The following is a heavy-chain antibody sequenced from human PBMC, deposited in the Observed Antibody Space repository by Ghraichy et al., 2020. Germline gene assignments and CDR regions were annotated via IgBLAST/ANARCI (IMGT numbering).Heavy chain of an antibody. D-gene: IGHD6-19*01. CDR2: ISSSSSTI. CDR1: GFTFSSYS. J-gene: IGHJ6*02. V-gene: IGHV3-48*02. CDR3: ARDWYSSGWSTLYYYGMDV. Sequence: ETLSLTCAASGFTFSSYSMNWVRQAPGKGLEWVSYISSSSSTIYYADSVKGRFTISRDNAKNSLYLQMNSLRDEDTAVYYCARDWYSSGWSTLYYYGMDVWGQGTTVTVSS.